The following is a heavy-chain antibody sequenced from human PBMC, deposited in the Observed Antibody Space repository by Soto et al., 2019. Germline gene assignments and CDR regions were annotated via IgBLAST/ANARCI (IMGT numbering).Heavy chain of an antibody. CDR1: GFTFSSYA. CDR3: ARDPGSGGYSGCPFDY. CDR2: ISYDGSNK. Sequence: GGSLRLSCAASGFTFSSYAMHWVRQAPGKGLEWVAVISYDGSNKYYADSVKGRFTISRDNSKNTLYLQMNSLRAEDTAVYYCARDPGSGGYSGCPFDYWGQGTLVTVSS. J-gene: IGHJ4*02. V-gene: IGHV3-30-3*01. D-gene: IGHD5-12*01.